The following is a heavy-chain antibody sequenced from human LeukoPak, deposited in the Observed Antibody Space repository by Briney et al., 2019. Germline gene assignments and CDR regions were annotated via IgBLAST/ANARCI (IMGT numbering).Heavy chain of an antibody. J-gene: IGHJ5*02. CDR2: ITSSGTSI. V-gene: IGHV3-48*03. CDR1: GFTFSSYE. D-gene: IGHD2-2*01. Sequence: SGGSLRLSCAASGFTFSSYEMIWVRQAPGKGLEWVSYITSSGTSIYYADSVKGRFTLSRDNTKNSLYLQMNSLRAEDTAVYYCAKGGYCSSTSCYVGWFDPWGQGTLVTVSS. CDR3: AKGGYCSSTSCYVGWFDP.